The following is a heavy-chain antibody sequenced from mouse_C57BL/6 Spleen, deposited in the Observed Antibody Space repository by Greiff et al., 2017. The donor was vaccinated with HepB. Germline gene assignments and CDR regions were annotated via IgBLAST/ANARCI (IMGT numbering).Heavy chain of an antibody. V-gene: IGHV1-50*01. CDR3: ARGHYGSSNWYFDV. CDR2: IDPSDSYT. D-gene: IGHD1-1*01. Sequence: QVQLQQPGAELVKPGASVKLSCKASGYTFTSYWMQWVKQRPGQGLEWIGEIDPSDSYTNYNQKFKGKATLTVDTSSSTAYMQLSSLTSEDSAVDYCARGHYGSSNWYFDVWGTGTTVTVSS. CDR1: GYTFTSYW. J-gene: IGHJ1*03.